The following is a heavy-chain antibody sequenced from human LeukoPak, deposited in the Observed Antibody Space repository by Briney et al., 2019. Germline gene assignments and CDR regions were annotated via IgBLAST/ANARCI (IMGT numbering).Heavy chain of an antibody. CDR1: GFTFSIYS. V-gene: IGHV3-21*01. Sequence: PGGSLRLSCAASGFTFSIYSMTWVRQAPGKGLECVSSNSSSSSYLDCADSVEGRFTISRDNAKNSLYLQMNSLRAEDTAVYYCASLAAAGTTHDAFDIWGQGTMVTVSS. CDR3: ASLAAAGTTHDAFDI. D-gene: IGHD6-13*01. CDR2: NSSSSSYL. J-gene: IGHJ3*02.